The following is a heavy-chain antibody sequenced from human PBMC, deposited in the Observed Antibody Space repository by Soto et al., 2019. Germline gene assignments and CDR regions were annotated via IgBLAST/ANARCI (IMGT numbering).Heavy chain of an antibody. V-gene: IGHV3-23*01. CDR3: AKTPWPYYGSGFDY. D-gene: IGHD3-10*01. Sequence: GGSLRLSCAASGFTFSSYAMSWVRQAPGKGLEWVSATSGSGGSTYYADSVKGRFTISRDNSKNTLYLQMNSLRAEDTAVYYCAKTPWPYYGSGFDYWRQGTLVTVSS. CDR1: GFTFSSYA. CDR2: TSGSGGST. J-gene: IGHJ4*02.